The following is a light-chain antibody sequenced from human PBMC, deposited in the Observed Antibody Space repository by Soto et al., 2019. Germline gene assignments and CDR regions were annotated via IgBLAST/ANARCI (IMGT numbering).Light chain of an antibody. CDR2: DAS. V-gene: IGKV3-11*01. CDR1: QSVSSY. J-gene: IGKJ5*01. Sequence: EIVLTQSPATLSLSPGERATLSCRASQSVSSYLAWYQQKPGRAPRLLIYDASNRATGIPARFSGSGSGTDFTLTISSLEPEDVAVYYCHHSGNSHGPFGQGTRLE. CDR3: HHSGNSHGP.